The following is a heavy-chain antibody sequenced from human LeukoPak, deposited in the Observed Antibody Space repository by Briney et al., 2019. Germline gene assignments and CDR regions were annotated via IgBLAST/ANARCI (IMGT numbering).Heavy chain of an antibody. CDR3: ARGGASSRFGELFPFDP. CDR2: IKQDGSEK. J-gene: IGHJ5*02. V-gene: IGHV3-7*01. CDR1: GLSLNSYA. D-gene: IGHD3-10*01. Sequence: PGGSLRLSCTASGLSLNSYAMSWVRQVPGKGLEWVANIKQDGSEKYYVDSVKGRFTISRDNAKNSLYLQMNSLRAGDTAVYYCARGGASSRFGELFPFDPWGQGTLVTVSS.